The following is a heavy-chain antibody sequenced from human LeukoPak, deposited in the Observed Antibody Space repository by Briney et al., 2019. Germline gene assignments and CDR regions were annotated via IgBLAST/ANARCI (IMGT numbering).Heavy chain of an antibody. Sequence: SQTLSLTCAISRDSVSSSSAAWNWVRQSPSRGLEWLGRTYYRSKWYNDYAESVKSRIAINPDTSKNQFSLHLNSVTPEDTAVYYCVRGGHFDYWGQGTLVTVSS. D-gene: IGHD3-16*01. CDR2: TYYRSKWYN. J-gene: IGHJ4*02. V-gene: IGHV6-1*01. CDR1: RDSVSSSSAA. CDR3: VRGGHFDY.